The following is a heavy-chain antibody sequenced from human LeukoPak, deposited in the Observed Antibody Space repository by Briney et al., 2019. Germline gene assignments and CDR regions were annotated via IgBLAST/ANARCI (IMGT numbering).Heavy chain of an antibody. CDR2: IYYSGST. CDR3: ARHSSGWYWFDY. J-gene: IGHJ4*02. Sequence: SETLSLTCTVSGGSISSSSYYWGWIRQPPGKGLEWIGSIYYSGSTCYNPSLKSRVTISVDTSKNQFSLKLSSVTAADTAVYYCARHSSGWYWFDYWGQGTLVTVSP. CDR1: GGSISSSSYY. V-gene: IGHV4-39*01. D-gene: IGHD6-19*01.